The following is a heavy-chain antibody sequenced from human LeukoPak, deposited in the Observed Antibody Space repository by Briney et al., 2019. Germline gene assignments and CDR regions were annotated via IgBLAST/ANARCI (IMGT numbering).Heavy chain of an antibody. J-gene: IGHJ4*02. D-gene: IGHD5-18*01. CDR3: ASGGWSGYSYGSEPEKYFDY. CDR2: INPNSGGT. V-gene: IGHV1-2*02. Sequence: ASVKVSCKASGYTFTGYYIHWVRQAPGQGLEWMGWINPNSGGTNDAQKFQGRVTMTTDTSISTAYMELSRLRSDDTAVYYCASGGWSGYSYGSEPEKYFDYWGQGTLVTVSS. CDR1: GYTFTGYY.